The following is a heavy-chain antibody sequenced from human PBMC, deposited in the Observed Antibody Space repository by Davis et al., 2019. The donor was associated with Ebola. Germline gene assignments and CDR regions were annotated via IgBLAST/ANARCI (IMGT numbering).Heavy chain of an antibody. V-gene: IGHV1-69*13. Sequence: SVKVSCKTSGGSFSSYGISWVRQAPGQGPDWMGGIIPVFGIPKYAQKFQGRVTITADESTSTAYMELSSLRSEGTAVYYCARDRYSDGSGYFFEQSHWGQGTLVTVSS. CDR3: ARDRYSDGSGYFFEQSH. D-gene: IGHD3-22*01. J-gene: IGHJ4*02. CDR2: IIPVFGIP. CDR1: GGSFSSYG.